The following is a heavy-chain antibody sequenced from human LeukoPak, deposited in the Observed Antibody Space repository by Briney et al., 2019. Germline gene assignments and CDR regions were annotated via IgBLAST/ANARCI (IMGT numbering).Heavy chain of an antibody. D-gene: IGHD2-2*01. J-gene: IGHJ4*02. CDR3: ATEGTKECSGTSCYEDS. CDR2: INPNSGGT. Sequence: ASVKVSCKASGYTFTGYYMHWVRQAPGQGLEWMGWINPNSGGTNYAQKFQGRVTMTRDTSISTAYMELSRLRSDDTAVYYCATEGTKECSGTSCYEDSWGQGSLVTVSS. V-gene: IGHV1-2*02. CDR1: GYTFTGYY.